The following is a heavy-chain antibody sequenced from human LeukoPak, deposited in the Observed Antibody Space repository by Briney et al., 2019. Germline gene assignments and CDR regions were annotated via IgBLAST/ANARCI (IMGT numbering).Heavy chain of an antibody. CDR3: AKLWESHPYCSSTSCYG. CDR2: ISYDGSNK. Sequence: GGSLRLPCAASGITFSSYGMHWVRQAPGKGLEWVAVISYDGSNKYYADSVKGRFTISRDNSKNTLYLQMNSLRAEDTAVYYCAKLWESHPYCSSTSCYGWGQGTLVTVSS. J-gene: IGHJ4*02. V-gene: IGHV3-30*18. D-gene: IGHD2-2*01. CDR1: GITFSSYG.